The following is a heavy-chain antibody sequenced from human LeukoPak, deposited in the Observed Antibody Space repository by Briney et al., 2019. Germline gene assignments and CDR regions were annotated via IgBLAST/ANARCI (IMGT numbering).Heavy chain of an antibody. J-gene: IGHJ4*02. Sequence: SETLSLTCTVSGGSISSYYWSWIRQPAGKGLEWIGRIYTSGSTNYNPSLKSRVTMSVDTSKNQFSLKLSSVTAADTAVYYCARDPRGYGANAFDCWGQGALVTVSS. CDR3: ARDPRGYGANAFDC. V-gene: IGHV4-4*07. D-gene: IGHD4-23*01. CDR2: IYTSGST. CDR1: GGSISSYY.